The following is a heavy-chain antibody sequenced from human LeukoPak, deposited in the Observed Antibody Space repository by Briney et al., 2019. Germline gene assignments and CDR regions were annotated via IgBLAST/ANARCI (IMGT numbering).Heavy chain of an antibody. CDR2: ISGGADRT. V-gene: IGHV3-23*01. D-gene: IGHD1-26*01. CDR3: AKGHSAFGTGFDC. J-gene: IGHJ4*02. CDR1: GITFSTFA. Sequence: GESLILSCAASGITFSTFATSWVRQAPGRGLECVSVISGGADRTYYAETVEGRFTISRDNSKNTLYLQMNSLRAEDTAVYYCAKGHSAFGTGFDCWGQGTLVTVSS.